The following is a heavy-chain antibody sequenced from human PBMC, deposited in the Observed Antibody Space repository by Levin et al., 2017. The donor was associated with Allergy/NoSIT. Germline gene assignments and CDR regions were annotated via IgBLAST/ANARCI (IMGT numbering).Heavy chain of an antibody. CDR2: IWYDGSNK. CDR3: ARDSEPDYYDSSGYGAFDI. J-gene: IGHJ3*02. D-gene: IGHD3-22*01. V-gene: IGHV3-33*01. CDR1: GFTFSSYG. Sequence: GGSLRLSCAASGFTFSSYGMHWVRQAPGKGLEWVAVIWYDGSNKYYADSVKGRFTISRDNSKNTLYLQMNSLRAEDTAVYYCARDSEPDYYDSSGYGAFDIWGQGTMVTVSS.